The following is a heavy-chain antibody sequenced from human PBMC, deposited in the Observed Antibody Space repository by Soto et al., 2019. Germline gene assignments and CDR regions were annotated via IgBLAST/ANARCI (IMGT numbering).Heavy chain of an antibody. CDR1: GGTFSSYA. D-gene: IGHD2-2*01. Sequence: QVQLVQSGAEVKKPGSSVKVSCKASGGTFSSYAISWVRQAPGQGLEWMGGIIPIPGTANYAQKFQGRVTITADESTSTAYMELSSLRTEDTAVYYWAISQGSSTSLEIYYYYYYGMDVWGQGTKVTVSS. V-gene: IGHV1-69*01. CDR3: AISQGSSTSLEIYYYYYYGMDV. J-gene: IGHJ6*02. CDR2: IIPIPGTA.